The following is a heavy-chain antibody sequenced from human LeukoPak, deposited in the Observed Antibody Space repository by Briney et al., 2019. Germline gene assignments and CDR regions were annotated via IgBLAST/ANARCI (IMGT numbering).Heavy chain of an antibody. D-gene: IGHD5-18*01. CDR3: ARVSGHSYGLYYYYVDV. CDR1: GGTFSSYA. V-gene: IGHV1-18*01. Sequence: ASVKVSCKASGGTFSSYAISWVRQAPGQGLEWMGWISAYNGNTNYAQKLQGRVTMTTDTSTSTAYMELRSLRSDDTAVYYCARVSGHSYGLYYYYVDVWGKGTTVTISS. J-gene: IGHJ6*03. CDR2: ISAYNGNT.